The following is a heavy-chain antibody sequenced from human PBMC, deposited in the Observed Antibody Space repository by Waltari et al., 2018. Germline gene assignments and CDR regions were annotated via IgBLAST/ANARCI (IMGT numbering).Heavy chain of an antibody. CDR1: GFSFSNAG. D-gene: IGHD1-7*01. CDR3: ARHINYARDY. V-gene: IGHV3-7*01. CDR2: IKPDGMGK. J-gene: IGHJ4*01. Sequence: EVQLVESGGGLVQPGGSLKLSCAASGFSFSNAGMGWVGQAPGKGIEGVTRIKPDGMGKTDVDSVKGRFTISRDNDENSLYLQMNSLRDEDTGVYYCARHINYARDYWGHGTLVTVSS.